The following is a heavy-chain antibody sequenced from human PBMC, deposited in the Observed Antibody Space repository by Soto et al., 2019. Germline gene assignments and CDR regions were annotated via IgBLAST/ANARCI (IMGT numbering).Heavy chain of an antibody. Sequence: GASVKVSCKASGYTFTGYYMHWVRKAPGQGLEWMGWINPNSGGTNYAQKFQGRVTMTRDTSISTAYMELSRLRSDDTAVYYCARLVGRYDFWSGYYYGMDVWGQGTTVTVSS. J-gene: IGHJ6*02. CDR3: ARLVGRYDFWSGYYYGMDV. CDR2: INPNSGGT. D-gene: IGHD3-3*01. CDR1: GYTFTGYY. V-gene: IGHV1-2*02.